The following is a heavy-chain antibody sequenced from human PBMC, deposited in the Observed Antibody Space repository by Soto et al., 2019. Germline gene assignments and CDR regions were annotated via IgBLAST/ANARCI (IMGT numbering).Heavy chain of an antibody. J-gene: IGHJ4*02. CDR1: GGSIYSSGYY. CDR3: ARTYTSSPSVDY. CDR2: IYYSGST. V-gene: IGHV4-31*03. Sequence: QVQLQESGPGLVKPSQTLSLTCTVSGGSIYSSGYYWSWIHQHPGTGLAWIGYIYYSGSTYYTPSLKCRVTISVDTAKKQFSLKLSSVTAADTAVYYCARTYTSSPSVDYWGQGTLVTLSS. D-gene: IGHD6-6*01.